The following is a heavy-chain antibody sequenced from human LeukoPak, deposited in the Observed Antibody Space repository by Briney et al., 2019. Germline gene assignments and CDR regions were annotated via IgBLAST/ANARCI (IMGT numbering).Heavy chain of an antibody. V-gene: IGHV1-18*01. Sequence: ASVRVSCKASGYTFTSYGISWVRQAPGQGLEWMGWISAYNGNTNYAQKLQGRVTLTTDTSTSTDYMELRSLRSDDTAVYYCARDESLVVTTSGYFDYWGQGTLVTVSS. D-gene: IGHD3-22*01. CDR1: GYTFTSYG. J-gene: IGHJ4*02. CDR3: ARDESLVVTTSGYFDY. CDR2: ISAYNGNT.